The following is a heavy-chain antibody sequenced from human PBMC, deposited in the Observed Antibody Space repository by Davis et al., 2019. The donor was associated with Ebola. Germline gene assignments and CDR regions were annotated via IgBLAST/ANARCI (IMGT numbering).Heavy chain of an antibody. CDR2: IYYSGST. Sequence: SETLSLTCTVSGGSISTYYWNWIRQPPGKGLEWIGYIYYSGSTNYNPSLKSRVTISVDTSKNQFSLKLSSVTAADTAVYYCARTKYAGRVVEDVWGKGTTVTVSS. J-gene: IGHJ6*04. CDR1: GGSISTYY. CDR3: ARTKYAGRVVEDV. D-gene: IGHD2-15*01. V-gene: IGHV4-59*01.